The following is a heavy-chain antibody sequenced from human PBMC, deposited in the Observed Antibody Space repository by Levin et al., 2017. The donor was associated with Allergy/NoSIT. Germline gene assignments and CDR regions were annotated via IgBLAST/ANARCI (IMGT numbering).Heavy chain of an antibody. CDR2: IYDGSS. J-gene: IGHJ6*02. V-gene: IGHV4-61*01. CDR1: GVSVSSRSNY. Sequence: NPSETLSLTCTVSGVSVSSRSNYWSWIRQPPGKGLEWIGYIYDGSSNDNPSLKSRVTISIDTSKNQFSLKLSSVTAADTAVYYCARDLVVVDANVYDYYGMDVWGQGTTVTVSS. D-gene: IGHD2-2*01. CDR3: ARDLVVVDANVYDYYGMDV.